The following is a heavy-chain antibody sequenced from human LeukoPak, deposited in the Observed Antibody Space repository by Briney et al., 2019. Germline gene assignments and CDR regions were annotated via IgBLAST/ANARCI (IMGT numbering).Heavy chain of an antibody. Sequence: SEALSLTCNVSGGSISNGDHYWSWIRQPPGKGLEWIGYIYYSGSTYYYPSLRSRVTISIDTSKNQFSLRLRSVTAADTAVYYCARDRWFPSPLGMDVWGQGTTVTVSS. CDR2: IYYSGST. D-gene: IGHD3-10*01. J-gene: IGHJ6*01. V-gene: IGHV4-30-4*01. CDR1: GGSISNGDHY. CDR3: ARDRWFPSPLGMDV.